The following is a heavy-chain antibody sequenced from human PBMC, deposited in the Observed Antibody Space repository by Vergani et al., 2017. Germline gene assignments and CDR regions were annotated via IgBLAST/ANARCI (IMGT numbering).Heavy chain of an antibody. D-gene: IGHD6-13*01. CDR3: ARAEEDSSWYYFDY. V-gene: IGHV4-31*03. Sequence: QVQLQESGPGLVKPSQTLSLTCTVSAGSISSGGYYWSWFRQHPGKGLEWIGFIYYSGSTYYNPSLKSRGTISVDTSKNQFSLKLSSVTAADTAVYYCARAEEDSSWYYFDYWGQGTLVTVSS. J-gene: IGHJ4*02. CDR1: AGSISSGGYY. CDR2: IYYSGST.